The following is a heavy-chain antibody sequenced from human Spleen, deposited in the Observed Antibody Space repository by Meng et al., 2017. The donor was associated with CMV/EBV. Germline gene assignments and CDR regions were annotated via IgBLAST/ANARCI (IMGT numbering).Heavy chain of an antibody. CDR1: GFMFTTYG. CDR3: ARAKGSYQLPIDLFDY. CDR2: IRFDGINE. D-gene: IGHD2-2*01. Sequence: GGSLRLSCAASGFMFTTYGMHWVRQAPGKGLEWVAFIRFDGINEYYAESVKGRFTISRDNSKNTLYLQMNSLRAEDTAVYYCARAKGSYQLPIDLFDYWGQGTLVTVSS. J-gene: IGHJ4*02. V-gene: IGHV3-30*02.